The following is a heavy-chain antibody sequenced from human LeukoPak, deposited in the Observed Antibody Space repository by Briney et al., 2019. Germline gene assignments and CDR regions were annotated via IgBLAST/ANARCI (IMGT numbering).Heavy chain of an antibody. CDR1: GFTFSSYG. CDR2: ILYDGSNK. CDR3: AEVPAANY. J-gene: IGHJ4*02. V-gene: IGHV3-30*02. D-gene: IGHD2-2*01. Sequence: QTGGSLRLSCAASGFTFSSYGMHWVRQAPGKGLEWVAFILYDGSNKYYADSVKGRFTISRDNSKNTLYLQMNSLRAEDTAVYYCAEVPAANYWGQGTLVTVSS.